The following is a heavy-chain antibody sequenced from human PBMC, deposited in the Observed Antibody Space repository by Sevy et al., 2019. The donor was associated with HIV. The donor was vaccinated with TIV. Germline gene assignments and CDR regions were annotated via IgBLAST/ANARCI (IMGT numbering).Heavy chain of an antibody. V-gene: IGHV3-7*01. CDR1: GFTLSSYW. CDR3: VRAMAAAQSY. Sequence: GGSLRLSCAASGFTLSSYWVNWVRQAPGKGLEWVANINQDGNKKYYVDSVKGLFTISRENIRNSVHWQMNSLRAEETAVYYCVRAMAAAQSYWGQGALVTVSS. CDR2: INQDGNKK. D-gene: IGHD6-13*01. J-gene: IGHJ4*02.